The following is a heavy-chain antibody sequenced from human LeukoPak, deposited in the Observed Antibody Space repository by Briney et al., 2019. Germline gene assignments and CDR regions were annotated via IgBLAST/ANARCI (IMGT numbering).Heavy chain of an antibody. Sequence: GGSMRLSCAASGFTFSSNWMHWVRETPGKGLVWVSHINSDGSSTNYADSVKGRFTISRDNAKNTLYLQMNSLRVEDTAVYFCATSHITFGEDAFDIWGQGTMVTVSS. V-gene: IGHV3-74*01. D-gene: IGHD3-10*01. CDR1: GFTFSSNW. CDR2: INSDGSST. CDR3: ATSHITFGEDAFDI. J-gene: IGHJ3*02.